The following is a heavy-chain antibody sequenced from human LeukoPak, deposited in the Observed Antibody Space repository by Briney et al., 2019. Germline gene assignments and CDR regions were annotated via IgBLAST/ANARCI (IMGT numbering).Heavy chain of an antibody. D-gene: IGHD3-10*01. CDR2: ISGSGVST. CDR3: ARVLSGRGSLYDYYYYMDV. CDR1: GFTFSSYG. J-gene: IGHJ6*03. V-gene: IGHV3-23*01. Sequence: PGGSLRLSCAASGFTFSSYGLSWVRQAPGKGLEWVSGISGSGVSTYYADSVKGRFTISRDISKNTLYLQMNSLRAEDTAVYYCARVLSGRGSLYDYYYYMDVWGKGTTVTISS.